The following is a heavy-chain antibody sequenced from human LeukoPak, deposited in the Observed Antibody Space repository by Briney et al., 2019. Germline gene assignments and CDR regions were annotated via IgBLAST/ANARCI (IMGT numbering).Heavy chain of an antibody. CDR3: ARGGRVRGVTFGMDV. CDR2: ISYDGSNK. Sequence: GGSLRLSCAASGFTFSSYAMHWVRQAPGKGLEWVAVISYDGSNKYYADSVKGRFTISRDNSKNTLYLQMNSLRAEDTAVYYCARGGRVRGVTFGMDVWGQGTTVTVSS. J-gene: IGHJ6*02. CDR1: GFTFSSYA. D-gene: IGHD3-10*01. V-gene: IGHV3-30-3*01.